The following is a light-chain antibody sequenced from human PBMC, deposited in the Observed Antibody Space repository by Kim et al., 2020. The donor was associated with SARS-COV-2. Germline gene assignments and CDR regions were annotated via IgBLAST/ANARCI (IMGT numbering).Light chain of an antibody. CDR1: SLRSYY. V-gene: IGLV3-19*01. CDR2: GRN. Sequence: SSELTQDPAVSVAFGQTVRITCQGDSLRSYYATWYQQKPRQAPVLVIYGRNNRPAGIPDRLSGSTSGNTASLTISGAQAEDEADFYCQSRDSGGNVVFGGGTKLTVL. CDR3: QSRDSGGNVV. J-gene: IGLJ2*01.